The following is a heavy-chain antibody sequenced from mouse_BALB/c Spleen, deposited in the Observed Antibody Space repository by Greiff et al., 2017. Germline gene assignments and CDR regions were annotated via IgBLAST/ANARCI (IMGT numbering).Heavy chain of an antibody. Sequence: EVKLEESGPGLVKPSQSLSLTCSVTGYSITSGYYWNWIRQFPGNKLEWMGYISYDGSNNYNPSLKNRISITRDTSKNQFFLKLNSVTTEDTATYYCARGSGHAMDYWGQGTSVTVSS. CDR3: ARGSGHAMDY. CDR1: GYSITSGYY. J-gene: IGHJ4*01. CDR2: ISYDGSN. V-gene: IGHV3-6*02.